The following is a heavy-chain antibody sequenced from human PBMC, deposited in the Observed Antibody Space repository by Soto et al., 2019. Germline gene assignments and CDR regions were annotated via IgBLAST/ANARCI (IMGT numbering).Heavy chain of an antibody. D-gene: IGHD2-8*02. CDR1: GGSISSYY. J-gene: IGHJ5*01. CDR3: VSLTIVRTGVVYLVS. Sequence: SETLSLTCTVSGGSISSYYWNWIRQPPGKGLEWIGYIYYSGSTNYNPSLKSRVTISVDTSKNQFSLKLSSVTAADTAVYYCVSLTIVRTGVVYLVSWGQGTLVNV. CDR2: IYYSGST. V-gene: IGHV4-59*01.